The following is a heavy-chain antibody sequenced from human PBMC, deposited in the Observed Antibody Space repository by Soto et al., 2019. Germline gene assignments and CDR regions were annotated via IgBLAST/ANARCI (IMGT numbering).Heavy chain of an antibody. J-gene: IGHJ6*02. CDR1: GYSFTSYW. V-gene: IGHV5-10-1*01. D-gene: IGHD6-13*01. CDR3: ARAPSIAGAVIPDKDTNEMDT. CDR2: IDPSDSYT. Sequence: PGESLKISCNGSGYSFTSYWLSWVRQMPGKGLERMGRIDPSDSYTNYSPSFQGHVTISADKTISTAYLQWSSLKAPDTAMYYCARAPSIAGAVIPDKDTNEMDTRGLRTAGTVSS.